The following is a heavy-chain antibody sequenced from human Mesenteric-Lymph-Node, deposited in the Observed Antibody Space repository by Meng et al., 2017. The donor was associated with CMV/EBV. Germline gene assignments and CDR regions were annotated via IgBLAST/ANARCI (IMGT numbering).Heavy chain of an antibody. Sequence: QEQLVQSGAEVKKPGASVKVSCKASGYTFTSFDINWVRQATGQGPEWMGWTNPNSGNTGYAQKFQGRVTLTRDTSISTAYMELSSLRSEDTAVYYCARGPSYSSGFPDCWGQGTLVTVSS. CDR2: TNPNSGNT. J-gene: IGHJ4*02. V-gene: IGHV1-8*02. CDR1: GYTFTSFD. D-gene: IGHD6-19*01. CDR3: ARGPSYSSGFPDC.